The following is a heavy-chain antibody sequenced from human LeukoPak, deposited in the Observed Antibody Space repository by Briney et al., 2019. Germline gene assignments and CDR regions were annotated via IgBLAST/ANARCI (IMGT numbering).Heavy chain of an antibody. CDR2: ITDSGGRT. CDR1: AXTFNTYP. D-gene: IGHD4-17*01. Sequence: GGSLRLSCAASAXTFNTYPMAWVRQAPGKGLEWVSLITDSGGRTYYADSVKGRFTISRDNSKNTLYLQMSNLRVEDTAIYYCAKERQTTTAFDSWGQGTLVTVSS. J-gene: IGHJ4*02. CDR3: AKERQTTTAFDS. V-gene: IGHV3-23*01.